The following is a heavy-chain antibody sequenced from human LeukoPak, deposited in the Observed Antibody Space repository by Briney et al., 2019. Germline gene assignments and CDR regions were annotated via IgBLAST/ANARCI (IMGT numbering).Heavy chain of an antibody. D-gene: IGHD5-12*01. CDR1: GFTFSSYS. Sequence: GGSLRLSCAASGFTFSSYSMNWVRQAPGKGLGWVSSISSSSSYIYYADSVKGRFTISRDNAKNSLYLQMNSLRAEDTAVYYCARIEDSGYDSSFDYWGQGTLVTVSS. CDR2: ISSSSSYI. J-gene: IGHJ4*02. CDR3: ARIEDSGYDSSFDY. V-gene: IGHV3-21*01.